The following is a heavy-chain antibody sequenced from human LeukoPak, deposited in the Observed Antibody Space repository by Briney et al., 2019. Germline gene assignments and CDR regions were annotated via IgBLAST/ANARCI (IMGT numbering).Heavy chain of an antibody. V-gene: IGHV2-5*01. CDR3: AHRLFDFWSGYLPGTFDY. Sequence: SGPTLVKPTQTLTLTCTFSGFSLSTSGVSVGWIRQPPGKALEWLALIYWNDDKRYSPSLKSRLTITKDTSKNQVVLTMTNMDPVDTATYYCAHRLFDFWSGYLPGTFDYWGQGTLVTVSS. J-gene: IGHJ4*02. CDR2: IYWNDDK. D-gene: IGHD3-3*01. CDR1: GFSLSTSGVS.